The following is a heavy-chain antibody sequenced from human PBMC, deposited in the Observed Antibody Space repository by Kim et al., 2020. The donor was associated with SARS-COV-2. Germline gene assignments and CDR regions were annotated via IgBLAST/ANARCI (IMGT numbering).Heavy chain of an antibody. CDR1: GYSFTSYW. CDR2: IYPGDSDT. D-gene: IGHD1-26*01. V-gene: IGHV5-51*01. CDR3: ARMLISGNYRARYYYYGMDV. Sequence: GESLQISCKGSGYSFTSYWIGWVRQMPGKGLEWMGIIYPGDSDTRYSPSFQGQVTISADKSISTAYLQWSSLKASDTAMYYCARMLISGNYRARYYYYGMDVWGQGTTVTVSS. J-gene: IGHJ6*02.